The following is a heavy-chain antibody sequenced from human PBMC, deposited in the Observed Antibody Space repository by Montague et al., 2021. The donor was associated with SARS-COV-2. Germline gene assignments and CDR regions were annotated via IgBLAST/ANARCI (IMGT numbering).Heavy chain of an antibody. CDR3: GRVKGGNYYGLGVSAHFDY. Sequence: SETLSLTCTVSGGSISSYYWSWIRQPPGKGLEWIWYIYYSGSANYNPSLKSQVTISVDTSKNQISLKLSSGTAADTAMYYWGRVKGGNYYGLGVSAHFDYWGQGTLVTVSS. CDR2: IYYSGSA. CDR1: GGSISSYY. J-gene: IGHJ4*02. V-gene: IGHV4-59*01. D-gene: IGHD3-10*01.